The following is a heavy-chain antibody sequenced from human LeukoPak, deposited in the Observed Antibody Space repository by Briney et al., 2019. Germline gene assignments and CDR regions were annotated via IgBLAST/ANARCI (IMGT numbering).Heavy chain of an antibody. CDR1: GFTFSGYA. CDR2: IRGSGDST. D-gene: IGHD5-12*01. Sequence: GGSLRLPCAASGFTFSGYAMNWVRQAPGKGLEWVSAIRGSGDSTYYADSVKGRFTISRDNSKNTLYLQMNSLRADDTAVYYCAKGLGLVSWYRGIDYWGQGTLVTVSS. V-gene: IGHV3-23*01. J-gene: IGHJ4*02. CDR3: AKGLGLVSWYRGIDY.